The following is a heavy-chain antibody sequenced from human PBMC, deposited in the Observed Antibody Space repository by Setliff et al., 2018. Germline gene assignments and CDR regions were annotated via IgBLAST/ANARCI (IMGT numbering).Heavy chain of an antibody. CDR3: ARGLAAAGTRYFDY. J-gene: IGHJ4*02. CDR1: GGSISSGGYS. Sequence: SETLSLTCAVSGGSISSGGYSWSWIRQPPGKGLEWIGYIYHSGSTYYNPSLKSRVTISVDKSKNQFSLKLRSVTAADTAVYYCARGLAAAGTRYFDYWGQGTLVTVSS. D-gene: IGHD6-13*01. CDR2: IYHSGST. V-gene: IGHV4-30-2*01.